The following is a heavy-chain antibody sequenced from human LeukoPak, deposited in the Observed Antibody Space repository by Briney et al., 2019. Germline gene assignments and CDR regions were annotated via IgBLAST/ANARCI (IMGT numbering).Heavy chain of an antibody. V-gene: IGHV4-34*01. CDR1: GGSFSGYY. D-gene: IGHD6-25*01. CDR2: INHSGST. CDR3: ARRGYTYGMDV. Sequence: PSETPSLTCAVYGGSFSGYYWSWIRQPPGKGLEWIGEINHSGSTNYNPSLKSRVTISVDTSKNQFSLKLSSVTAADTAVYYCARRGYTYGMDVWGQGTTVTVSS. J-gene: IGHJ6*02.